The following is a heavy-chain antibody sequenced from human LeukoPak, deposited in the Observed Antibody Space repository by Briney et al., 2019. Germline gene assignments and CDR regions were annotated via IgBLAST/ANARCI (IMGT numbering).Heavy chain of an antibody. V-gene: IGHV4-39*07. CDR1: GGSISSSSYY. CDR3: AREGQYSSSSPSWFDP. Sequence: PSETLSLTCTVSGGSISSSSYYWGWIRQPPGKGLEWIGSIYYSGSTYYNPSLKSRVTISVDTSKNQFSLKLSSVTAADTAVYYCAREGQYSSSSPSWFDPWGQGTLVTVSS. CDR2: IYYSGST. D-gene: IGHD6-13*01. J-gene: IGHJ5*02.